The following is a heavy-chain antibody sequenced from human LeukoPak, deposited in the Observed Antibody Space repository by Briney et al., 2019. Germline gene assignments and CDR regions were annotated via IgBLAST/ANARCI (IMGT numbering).Heavy chain of an antibody. J-gene: IGHJ5*02. V-gene: IGHV4-59*01. D-gene: IGHD3-3*01. Sequence: SETLSLTCTVSGGSISSYYWSWIRQPPGKGLEWIGYIYYSGSTNYDPSLKSRVTISVDTSKNQLSLKLSSVTAADTAVYYCARGRQTGTYYDFWSGYYPNWFDPWGQGTLVTVSS. CDR3: ARGRQTGTYYDFWSGYYPNWFDP. CDR1: GGSISSYY. CDR2: IYYSGST.